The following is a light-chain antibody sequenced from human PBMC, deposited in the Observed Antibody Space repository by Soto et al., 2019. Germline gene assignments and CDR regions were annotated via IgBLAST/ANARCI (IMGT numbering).Light chain of an antibody. CDR3: QQYGSSPAT. CDR2: GAS. Sequence: EVVLTQSPATLSLSPGERATLSCRASQSVSSNYLAWYQQKPGQAPRLLIYGASSRATGSPDRFSGSGSGTDFTLTISRLEPEDFAVYFCQQYGSSPATFGQGTKVDI. J-gene: IGKJ1*01. CDR1: QSVSSNY. V-gene: IGKV3-20*01.